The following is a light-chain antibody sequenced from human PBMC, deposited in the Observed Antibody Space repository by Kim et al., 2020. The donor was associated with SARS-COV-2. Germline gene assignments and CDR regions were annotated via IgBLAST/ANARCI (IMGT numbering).Light chain of an antibody. V-gene: IGKV3-15*01. CDR3: QQYNNWPPHT. CDR2: GAS. CDR1: QSFPSH. J-gene: IGKJ2*01. Sequence: SPGESATLAWSDSQSFPSHLAWLQQETGQAPTPLIYGASTRATGIPARCSGSGFGTEFTLNISSLEAEDFAVVYWQQYNNWPPHTCGRGTKVE.